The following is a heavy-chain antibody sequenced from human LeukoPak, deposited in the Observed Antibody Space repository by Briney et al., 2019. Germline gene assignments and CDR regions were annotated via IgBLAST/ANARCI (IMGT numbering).Heavy chain of an antibody. CDR3: ARDLGYCSSTSCPPYYMDV. J-gene: IGHJ6*03. D-gene: IGHD2-2*01. CDR2: ISISSSYI. V-gene: IGHV3-21*01. Sequence: KSGGSLRLSCAASGFTFGSYSMNSVRAAPGKRLEWVSSISISSSYIYDADSVKGRFTISRDNAKNSLYLQMNSLRAEDTAVYYCARDLGYCSSTSCPPYYMDVWGKGTTVTVSS. CDR1: GFTFGSYS.